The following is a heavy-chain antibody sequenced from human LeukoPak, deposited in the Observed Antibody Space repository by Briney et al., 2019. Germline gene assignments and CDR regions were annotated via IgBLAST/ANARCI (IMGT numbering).Heavy chain of an antibody. J-gene: IGHJ4*02. CDR1: GYTFTSYD. CDR3: ARGPSYYDILTGPAFDY. CDR2: MNPNSGNT. V-gene: IGHV1-8*03. Sequence: ASVKVSCKASGYTFTSYDINWVRQATGQGLEWMGWMNPNSGNTGYAQKFQGRVTITRNTSISTAYMELSSLRSEDTAVHYCARGPSYYDILTGPAFDYWGQGTLVTVSS. D-gene: IGHD3-9*01.